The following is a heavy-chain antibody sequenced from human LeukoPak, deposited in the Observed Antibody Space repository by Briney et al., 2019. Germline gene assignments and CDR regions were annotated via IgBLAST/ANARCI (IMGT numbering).Heavy chain of an antibody. CDR2: IYYNGRT. D-gene: IGHD2-2*01. Sequence: SETLSLTCAVSGGSISGYYWSWIRQSPGRGLEYIGHIYYNGRTDYNPSLKSRVTISVDTSKNQFSLKLSSVTAADTAVYYCARAPPKYCSSTSCPYYFDYWGQGTLVTVST. CDR1: GGSISGYY. CDR3: ARAPPKYCSSTSCPYYFDY. J-gene: IGHJ4*02. V-gene: IGHV4-59*12.